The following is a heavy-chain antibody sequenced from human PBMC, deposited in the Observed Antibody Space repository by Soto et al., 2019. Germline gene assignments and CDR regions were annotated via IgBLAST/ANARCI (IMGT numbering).Heavy chain of an antibody. CDR3: ASYSVLSMWFGELAV. D-gene: IGHD3-10*01. CDR2: MNPNSGNT. V-gene: IGHV1-8*01. CDR1: GYTFTSYD. J-gene: IGHJ4*02. Sequence: ASVKVSCKASGYTFTSYDINWVRQATGQGLEWMGWMNPNSGNTGYAQKFQGRVTMTRNTSISTAYMELSSLRSEDTAVYYCASYSVLSMWFGELAVWGQGTLVTVSS.